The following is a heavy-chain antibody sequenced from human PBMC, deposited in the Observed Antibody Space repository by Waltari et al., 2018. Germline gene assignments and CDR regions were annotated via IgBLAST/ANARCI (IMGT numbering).Heavy chain of an antibody. CDR3: ARGRNYYDSSGYYDAFDI. D-gene: IGHD3-22*01. CDR2: INHSGST. J-gene: IGHJ3*02. CDR1: GGSFSGYY. V-gene: IGHV4-34*01. Sequence: QVQLQQWGAGLLKPSETLSLTCAVYGGSFSGYYWSWIRQPPGKGLEWLGEINHSGSTNYNPSLKSRVTISVDTSKNQFSLKLSSVTAADTAVYYCARGRNYYDSSGYYDAFDIWGQGTMVTVSS.